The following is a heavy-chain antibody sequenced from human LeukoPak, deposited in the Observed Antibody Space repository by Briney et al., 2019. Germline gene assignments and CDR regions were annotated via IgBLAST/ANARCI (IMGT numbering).Heavy chain of an antibody. Sequence: SETLSLTCTVSGGSINSYYWSWIRQPPGKGLEWIGYIYYSGSTSYNPSLKSRVTISVDTSKNQFSLKLSSVTAADTAVYYCARDAATYVDPPLDVWGKGTTVTVSS. V-gene: IGHV4-59*12. J-gene: IGHJ6*04. CDR3: ARDAATYVDPPLDV. D-gene: IGHD3-16*01. CDR1: GGSINSYY. CDR2: IYYSGST.